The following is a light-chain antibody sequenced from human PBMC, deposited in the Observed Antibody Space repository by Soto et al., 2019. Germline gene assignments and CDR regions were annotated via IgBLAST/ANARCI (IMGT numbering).Light chain of an antibody. V-gene: IGKV1-39*01. J-gene: IGKJ4*01. CDR2: AAS. Sequence: DIQMTQSPSSLSASVGDRVTITCRASQNISNYLNLYQQKPGKAPKLLIYAASSLQSGVPSRFSGSGSGADFTLTFSSLQPEDFATYYCQQSYSNPLTFGGGTKVDIK. CDR1: QNISNY. CDR3: QQSYSNPLT.